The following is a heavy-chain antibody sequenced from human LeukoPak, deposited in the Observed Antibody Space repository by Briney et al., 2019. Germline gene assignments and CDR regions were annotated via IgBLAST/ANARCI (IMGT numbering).Heavy chain of an antibody. CDR1: GFTFSSYG. Sequence: GGSLRLSCAASGFTFSSYGMHWVRQAPGKGLEWVAVIWYDGSNKYYADSVKGRFTISRDNSKNTLYLQMNSLRAEDTAVYYCARGSGPYYFDYWGQGTLDTVSS. V-gene: IGHV3-33*01. CDR3: ARGSGPYYFDY. CDR2: IWYDGSNK. D-gene: IGHD2-15*01. J-gene: IGHJ4*02.